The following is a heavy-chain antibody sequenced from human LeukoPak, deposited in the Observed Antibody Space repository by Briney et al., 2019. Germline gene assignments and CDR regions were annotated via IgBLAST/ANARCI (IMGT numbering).Heavy chain of an antibody. J-gene: IGHJ4*02. CDR2: IYYSGST. V-gene: IGHV4-39*01. CDR3: ASGYNGLDF. CDR1: GGSISSNNYY. D-gene: IGHD5-12*01. Sequence: SETLSLTCSVSGGSISSNNYYWGWIRQPPGKGLEWIGSIYYSGSTYYNPSLKSRVTISVDTPKNQFSLKLSSVTAADTAEYYCASGYNGLDFWGQGTLVTVSS.